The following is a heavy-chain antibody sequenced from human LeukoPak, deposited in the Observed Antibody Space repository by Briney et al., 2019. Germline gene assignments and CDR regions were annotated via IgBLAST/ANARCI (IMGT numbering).Heavy chain of an antibody. Sequence: SGTLSLTCAVSGGSISSSNWCSGLRQPPRKGLEWIGEISNSGSTNYTPSLKSRVTISVDKSKNQFSMKLSSVTAADTAVYYCAVYCGGDCYSGVNNWFDPWGQGTLVTVSS. CDR2: ISNSGST. CDR1: GGSISSSNW. D-gene: IGHD2-21*02. J-gene: IGHJ5*02. V-gene: IGHV4-4*02. CDR3: AVYCGGDCYSGVNNWFDP.